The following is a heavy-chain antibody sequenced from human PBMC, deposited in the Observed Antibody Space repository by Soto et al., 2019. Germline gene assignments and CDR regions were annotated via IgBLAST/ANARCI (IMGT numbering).Heavy chain of an antibody. CDR1: GGSFSGYY. CDR3: AREGGSLNWFDP. V-gene: IGHV4-34*01. Sequence: SETLSLTCAVYGGSFSGYYWSWIRQPPGKGLEWIGEINHRGSTNYNPSLKSRVTISVDTSKNQFSLKLSSVTAEDTAVYYCAREGGSLNWFDPWGQGTLVTVSS. J-gene: IGHJ5*02. D-gene: IGHD1-26*01. CDR2: INHRGST.